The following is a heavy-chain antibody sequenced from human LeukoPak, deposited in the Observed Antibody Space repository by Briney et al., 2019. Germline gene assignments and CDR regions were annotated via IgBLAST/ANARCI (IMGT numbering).Heavy chain of an antibody. CDR2: IKQDGSEK. CDR3: ARDAKCSGGSCYSPDY. CDR1: GFSFSSYW. V-gene: IGHV3-7*01. Sequence: GGSLRLSCAASGFSFSSYWMSWVRQAPGKGLEWVANIKQDGSEKYYADSVKGRFTISRDNSKNTLYLQMNSLRAEDTAVYYCARDAKCSGGSCYSPDYWGQGTLVTVSS. D-gene: IGHD2-15*01. J-gene: IGHJ4*02.